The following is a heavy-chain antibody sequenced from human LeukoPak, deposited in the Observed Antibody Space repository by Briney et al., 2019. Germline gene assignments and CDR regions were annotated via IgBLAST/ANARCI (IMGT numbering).Heavy chain of an antibody. Sequence: ASVKVSCKASGYTFTGYYMHWVRQAPGQGLEWMGWINPNSGGTNYAQKFQGRVTMTRDTSINTAYMELSRLRSDDTAVYYCARQRNYGYYYYGMDVWGQGTTVTVSS. CDR3: ARQRNYGYYYYGMDV. D-gene: IGHD4-17*01. CDR2: INPNSGGT. CDR1: GYTFTGYY. J-gene: IGHJ6*02. V-gene: IGHV1-2*02.